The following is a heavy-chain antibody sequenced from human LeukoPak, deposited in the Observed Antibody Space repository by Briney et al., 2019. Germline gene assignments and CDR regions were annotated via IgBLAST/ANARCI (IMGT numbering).Heavy chain of an antibody. CDR3: RRMAASDTSDY. CDR2: ISSSSSYI. CDR1: GFTFNSYS. J-gene: IGHJ4*02. V-gene: IGHV3-21*01. Sequence: GGSLRLSCAASGFTFNSYSMNWVRQAPGKGLEWVSSISSSSSYIYYADSVKGRFTISRDNAKNSLYLQMNSLRAEDTAVYYCRRMAASDTSDYWGQGTLVTVSS. D-gene: IGHD5-24*01.